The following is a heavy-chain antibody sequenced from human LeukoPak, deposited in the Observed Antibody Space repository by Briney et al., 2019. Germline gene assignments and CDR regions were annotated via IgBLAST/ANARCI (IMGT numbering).Heavy chain of an antibody. J-gene: IGHJ5*02. D-gene: IGHD3-10*01. V-gene: IGHV1-2*02. CDR3: ARGERITMVRGKNWFDP. CDR1: GYTFTGYY. CDR2: INPNSGGT. Sequence: ASVKVSCKASGYTFTGYYMHWVRQAPGQGLEWMGWINPNSGGTNYAQKFQGRVTMTRDTSISTAYMELSRLRSDDTAVHYCARGERITMVRGKNWFDPWGQGTLVTVSS.